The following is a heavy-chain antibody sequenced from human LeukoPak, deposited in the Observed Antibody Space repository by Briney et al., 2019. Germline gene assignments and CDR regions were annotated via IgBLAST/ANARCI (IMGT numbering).Heavy chain of an antibody. V-gene: IGHV1-8*01. Sequence: ASVKVTCKASGYTFTSYDINWVRQATGQGLEWMGWMNPNSGNTGYAQKFQGRVTMTRNTSISTAYMELSSLRSEDTAVYYCARGYFDWYQMRSIDYWGQGTLVTVSS. CDR2: MNPNSGNT. CDR1: GYTFTSYD. CDR3: ARGYFDWYQMRSIDY. D-gene: IGHD3-9*01. J-gene: IGHJ4*02.